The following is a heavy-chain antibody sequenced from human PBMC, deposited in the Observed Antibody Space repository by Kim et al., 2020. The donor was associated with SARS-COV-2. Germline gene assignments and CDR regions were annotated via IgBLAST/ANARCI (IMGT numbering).Heavy chain of an antibody. CDR3: ARELGYSYIFDY. J-gene: IGHJ4*02. CDR1: GFVFNNYA. CDR2: ILGGGGST. V-gene: IGHV3-23*01. Sequence: GGSLRLSCAASGFVFNNYAMSWVRQAPGKGLEWVSAILGGGGSTFYADSVQGRFTISRDNSKNTLYLQMNTLRADDTAIYYCARELGYSYIFDYWGQGTPVTVSS. D-gene: IGHD5-18*01.